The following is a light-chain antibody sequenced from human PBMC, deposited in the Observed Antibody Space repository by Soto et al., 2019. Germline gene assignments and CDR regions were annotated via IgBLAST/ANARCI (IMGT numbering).Light chain of an antibody. CDR1: QSVSSSY. V-gene: IGKV3-20*01. Sequence: EIVLTQSPGTLSLSPGERATLSCRASQSVSSSYLDWYQQKPGQAPRLLIYGASSRATGIPDRFSGSGSGRDFTLTISSLELAEFAVYYCQQYGSSPAFGQGTMVEIK. CDR2: GAS. CDR3: QQYGSSPA. J-gene: IGKJ1*01.